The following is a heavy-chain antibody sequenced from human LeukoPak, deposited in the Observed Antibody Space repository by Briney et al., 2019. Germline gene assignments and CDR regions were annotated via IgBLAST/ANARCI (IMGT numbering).Heavy chain of an antibody. J-gene: IGHJ5*02. Sequence: PSETLSLTCTFSVYPFSGGYYWAWTRHPPGKGLGWFGGIYNSGSTYYNPSLKSRVTISVDTSKNQFSLKLSSVTAADTAVYYCARGVGCSGGTCYSVYWLDPWGQGTLVTVSS. CDR2: IYNSGST. V-gene: IGHV4-38-2*02. CDR3: ARGVGCSGGTCYSVYWLDP. D-gene: IGHD2-15*01. CDR1: VYPFSGGYY.